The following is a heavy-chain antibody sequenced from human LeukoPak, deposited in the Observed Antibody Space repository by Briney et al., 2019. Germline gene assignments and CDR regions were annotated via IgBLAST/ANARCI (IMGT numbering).Heavy chain of an antibody. V-gene: IGHV3-15*07. Sequence: PGGSLRLSCAASGFTFSNAWMNWVRQAPGKGLEWVGRIKSKTDGGTTDYAAPVKGRFTISRDDSKNTLYLQMNSLKTEDTAVYYCTTDRGYGGNSDALDIWGQGTMVTVSS. J-gene: IGHJ3*02. D-gene: IGHD4-23*01. CDR1: GFTFSNAW. CDR3: TTDRGYGGNSDALDI. CDR2: IKSKTDGGTT.